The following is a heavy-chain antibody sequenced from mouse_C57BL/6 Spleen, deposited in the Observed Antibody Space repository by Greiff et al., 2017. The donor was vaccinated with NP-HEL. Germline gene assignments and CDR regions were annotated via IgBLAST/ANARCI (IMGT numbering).Heavy chain of an antibody. Sequence: VQLQQSGPELVKPGASVKIPCKASGYTFTDYNMDWVKQSHGKSLEWIGDINPNNGGTIYNQKFKGKATLTVDKSSSTAYMELRSLTSEDTAVYDGARFYYGSSLWYFDVWGTGTTVTVSS. J-gene: IGHJ1*03. CDR3: ARFYYGSSLWYFDV. CDR1: GYTFTDYN. CDR2: INPNNGGT. D-gene: IGHD1-1*01. V-gene: IGHV1-18*01.